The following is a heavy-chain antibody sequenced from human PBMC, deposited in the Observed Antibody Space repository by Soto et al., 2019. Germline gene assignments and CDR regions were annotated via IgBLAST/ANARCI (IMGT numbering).Heavy chain of an antibody. J-gene: IGHJ6*02. CDR3: AKDSGSGSYKGPQYYYYYYGMDV. CDR2: ISGSGGST. Sequence: GGSLRLSCAASGFTFSSYAMSWVRQAPGKGLEWVSAISGSGGSTYYADSVKGRFTISRDNSKNTLYLQMNSLRAEDTAVYYCAKDSGSGSYKGPQYYYYYYGMDVWGQGTTVTVSS. CDR1: GFTFSSYA. D-gene: IGHD1-26*01. V-gene: IGHV3-23*01.